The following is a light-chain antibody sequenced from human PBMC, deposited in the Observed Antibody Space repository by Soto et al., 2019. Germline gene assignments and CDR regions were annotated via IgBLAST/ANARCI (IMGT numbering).Light chain of an antibody. CDR3: LVFYAGSVL. V-gene: IGLV7-43*01. J-gene: IGLJ2*01. CDR1: SGAVTSGYY. CDR2: NTS. Sequence: QAVVTQETSLTVSPGGTVTLTCASSSGAVTSGYYPSWFQQKPGQAPRAVIYNTSDKYSWTPARFSGSLLGGKAALTLSGVEPEDEGEYYCLVFYAGSVLFGGGTKLTVL.